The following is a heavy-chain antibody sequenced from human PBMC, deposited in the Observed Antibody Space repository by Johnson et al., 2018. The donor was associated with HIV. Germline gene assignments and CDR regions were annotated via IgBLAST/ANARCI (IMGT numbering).Heavy chain of an antibody. D-gene: IGHD6-6*01. V-gene: IGHV3-30*04. CDR2: ISYDGREK. CDR1: RFTFSNYA. CDR3: AREGIAARLAAFDI. J-gene: IGHJ3*02. Sequence: QVQLVESGGGVVQPGRSLRLSCAASRFTFSNYAMHWVRQAPGKGLEWVAVISYDGREKDYADSVKGRFTISRDNSKNTLYLQMNSLRAEDTAVYYCAREGIAARLAAFDIGGQGTMVTFSS.